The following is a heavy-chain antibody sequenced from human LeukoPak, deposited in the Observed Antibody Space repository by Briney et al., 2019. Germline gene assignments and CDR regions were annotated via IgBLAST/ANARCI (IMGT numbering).Heavy chain of an antibody. CDR3: ARDQPEDSSGYQFDP. CDR2: INPRGGST. J-gene: IGHJ5*02. CDR1: GYTFTSYY. V-gene: IGHV1-46*01. D-gene: IGHD3-22*01. Sequence: ASVKVSRKASGYTFTSYYIHWVRQAPGQGLEWMGIINPRGGSTSYAQKFQGRVTMTRDMSTSTVYMELSSLRAEDTAVYYCARDQPEDSSGYQFDPWGQGTLVTVSS.